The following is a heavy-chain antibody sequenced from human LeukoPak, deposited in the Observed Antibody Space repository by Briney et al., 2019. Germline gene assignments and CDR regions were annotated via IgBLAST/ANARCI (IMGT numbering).Heavy chain of an antibody. CDR1: GGSISSSSYY. V-gene: IGHV4-39*01. J-gene: IGHJ3*02. CDR2: IYYSGST. Sequence: PSETLSLTCTVSGGSISSSSYYWGWSRQPPGKGLEWVGSIYYSGSTYYNPSLKSRVTVSVCTSKNQFSLKLSSVPAADTAVYYCARHAQPWLVGDAFDIWGQGTMVTVSS. D-gene: IGHD6-19*01. CDR3: ARHAQPWLVGDAFDI.